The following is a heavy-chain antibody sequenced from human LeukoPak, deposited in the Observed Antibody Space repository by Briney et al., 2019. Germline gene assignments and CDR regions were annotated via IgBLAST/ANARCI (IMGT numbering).Heavy chain of an antibody. CDR1: GGSFSGYY. J-gene: IGHJ5*02. Sequence: SETLSLTCAVYGGSFSGYYWSWIRQPPGKGLEWIGEINHSGSTNYNPSLKSRVTISVDTSKNQFSLKLSSVTAADTAVYYCARSYRATYYYDSSGACRGFDPWGQGTLVTVSS. V-gene: IGHV4-34*01. CDR2: INHSGST. D-gene: IGHD3-22*01. CDR3: ARSYRATYYYDSSGACRGFDP.